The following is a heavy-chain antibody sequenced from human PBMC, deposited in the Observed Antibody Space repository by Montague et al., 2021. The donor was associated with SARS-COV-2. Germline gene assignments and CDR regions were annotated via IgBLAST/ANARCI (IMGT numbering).Heavy chain of an antibody. D-gene: IGHD6-13*01. CDR1: GFTFSSYW. V-gene: IGHV3-7*01. CDR3: ARDSIAADGNYYFYGMDV. J-gene: IGHJ6*02. Sequence: SLRLSCAASGFTFSSYWMSWVRQAPGKGLEWVANINQDGSENYYVDPMKGRFTISRDNVKSSLYLQMGSLRAEDTAVYYCARDSIAADGNYYFYGMDVWGQGTTVTVSS. CDR2: INQDGSEN.